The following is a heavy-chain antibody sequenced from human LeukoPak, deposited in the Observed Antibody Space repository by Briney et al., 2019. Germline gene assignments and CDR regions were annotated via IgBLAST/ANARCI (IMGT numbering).Heavy chain of an antibody. Sequence: ASVKVSCTASGYTFTSYGISWVRQAPGQGLEWMGSISPYTGNTKYAERLQGRVIMTTDTSTRTAYMELRSLKSDDTAVFYCARDQYDHVWGSYRPYFDYWGQGTLDSVSS. CDR3: ARDQYDHVWGSYRPYFDY. D-gene: IGHD3-16*02. V-gene: IGHV1-18*04. CDR1: GYTFTSYG. J-gene: IGHJ4*02. CDR2: ISPYTGNT.